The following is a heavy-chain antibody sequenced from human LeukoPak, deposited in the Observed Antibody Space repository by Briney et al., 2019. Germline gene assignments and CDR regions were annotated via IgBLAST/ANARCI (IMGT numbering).Heavy chain of an antibody. CDR2: ISSGSTYI. CDR3: ARVRGVIAEFDY. D-gene: IGHD3-10*01. V-gene: IGHV3-21*01. J-gene: IGHJ4*02. CDR1: GITFNRYS. Sequence: GSLRLSCAASGITFNRYSMNWVRQAPGKGLEWVSSISSGSTYIYYADSVKGRFTISRDNAKNSLYLQMNSLRAEDTAVYYCARVRGVIAEFDYWGQGTLVTVSS.